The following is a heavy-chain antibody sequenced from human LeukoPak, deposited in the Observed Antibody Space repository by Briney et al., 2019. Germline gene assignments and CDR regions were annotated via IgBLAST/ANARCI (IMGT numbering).Heavy chain of an antibody. CDR3: ARGTRQQPPGGMDV. V-gene: IGHV1-2*02. CDR1: GYTFTGYY. CDR2: INPNSGGT. D-gene: IGHD1-1*01. J-gene: IGHJ6*02. Sequence: ASVKVSCKASGYTFTGYYIHWVRQAPGQGLEWMGWINPNSGGTTYAQKFQGRVTMTRDTSISTAYMELNWLKSDDTAVYYCARGTRQQPPGGMDVWGQGTTVTVSS.